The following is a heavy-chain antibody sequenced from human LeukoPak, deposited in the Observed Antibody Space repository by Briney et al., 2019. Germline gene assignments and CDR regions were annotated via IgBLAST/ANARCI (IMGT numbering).Heavy chain of an antibody. Sequence: PSETLSLTCTVSGGSISSGGYYWSWIRQPPGKGLEWIGYIYYSGSTYYNPSLKSRVTISVDTSKNQFSLKLSSVTAADTAVYYCATPVLRFLHSGAFDIWGQGTMVTVSS. J-gene: IGHJ3*02. CDR1: GGSISSGGYY. CDR3: ATPVLRFLHSGAFDI. D-gene: IGHD3-3*01. V-gene: IGHV4-30-4*08. CDR2: IYYSGST.